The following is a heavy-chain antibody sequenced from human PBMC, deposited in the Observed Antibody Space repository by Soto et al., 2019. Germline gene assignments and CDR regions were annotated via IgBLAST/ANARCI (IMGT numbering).Heavy chain of an antibody. Sequence: GGSLRLSCAASGFTFSSYWMSWVRQAPGKGLEWVANIKQDGSEKYYVDSVKGRFTISRDNAKNSLYLQMNSLRAEDTAVYYCTTDEYFDWPLYCYWGQGTLVTVSS. J-gene: IGHJ4*02. V-gene: IGHV3-7*01. D-gene: IGHD3-9*01. CDR3: TTDEYFDWPLYCY. CDR2: IKQDGSEK. CDR1: GFTFSSYW.